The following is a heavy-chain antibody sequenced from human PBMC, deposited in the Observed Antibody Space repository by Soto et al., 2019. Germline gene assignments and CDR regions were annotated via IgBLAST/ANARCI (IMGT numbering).Heavy chain of an antibody. CDR3: ARIGTLDWIDDY. Sequence: QVQLVQSGAEVKKPGSSVKVSCKASGGTFRSYVTSWVRQAPGQGLEWLGGIIPMYGTTYYAQTFQGRVTISADESTSTAFMELSSLRYEDTAVYYCARIGTLDWIDDYWGQGTLVTVSS. D-gene: IGHD1-1*01. CDR2: IIPMYGTT. CDR1: GGTFRSYV. V-gene: IGHV1-69*12. J-gene: IGHJ4*02.